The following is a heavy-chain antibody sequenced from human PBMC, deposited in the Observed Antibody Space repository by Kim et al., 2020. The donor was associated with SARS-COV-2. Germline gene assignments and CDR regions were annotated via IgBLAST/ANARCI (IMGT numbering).Heavy chain of an antibody. V-gene: IGHV1-2*06. CDR3: TRDHNWVADY. D-gene: IGHD1-20*01. CDR2: NATSNGVT. J-gene: IGHJ4*02. Sequence: ASVKVSCKASGYSITGYPMHWVRQAPGQGLQWMGLNATSNGVTTYEQKFQGRVTMTMDTSISTVYMDLNRLTSDDTTVYYCTRDHNWVADYWGQGTPVSVSS. CDR1: GYSITGYP.